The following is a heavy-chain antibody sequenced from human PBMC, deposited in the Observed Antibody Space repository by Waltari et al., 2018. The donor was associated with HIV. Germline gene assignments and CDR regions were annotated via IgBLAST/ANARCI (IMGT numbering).Heavy chain of an antibody. J-gene: IGHJ4*02. CDR1: GGSISSYS. V-gene: IGHV4-59*01. CDR2: IHYSGST. CDR3: ARDNSGSNDY. D-gene: IGHD1-26*01. Sequence: QVQLQASGPGLVKPSATPSLPCTDTGGSISSYSWRWIRQPPGKGLEWIGYIHYSGSTNYNPSLKSRVTISLDTSKNQFSLKLSSVTAADTAFYYCARDNSGSNDYWGQGTLVTVSS.